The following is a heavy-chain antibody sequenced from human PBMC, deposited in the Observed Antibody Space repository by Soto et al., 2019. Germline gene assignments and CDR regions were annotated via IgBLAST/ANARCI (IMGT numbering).Heavy chain of an antibody. CDR1: GFTVINAW. J-gene: IGHJ6*02. CDR3: TRDPCSSTRCSGGDYYGMDV. Sequence: GGSLRLSCAASGFTVINAWMSWVRQVPGKGLEWVGRMKSRPDGGATDYAAPVKGRFTISRDDSKNTVYLQMNSLKTEDTAVYYCTRDPCSSTRCSGGDYYGMDVWGQGTTVTVSS. D-gene: IGHD2-2*01. CDR2: MKSRPDGGAT. V-gene: IGHV3-15*01.